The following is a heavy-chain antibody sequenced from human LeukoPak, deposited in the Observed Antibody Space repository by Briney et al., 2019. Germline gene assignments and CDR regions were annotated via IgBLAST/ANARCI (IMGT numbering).Heavy chain of an antibody. CDR3: ARNLGYCSSTSCKAWFDP. V-gene: IGHV4-59*01. J-gene: IGHJ5*02. D-gene: IGHD2-2*01. CDR2: IYYGGST. CDR1: GGSISSYY. Sequence: SETLSLTCTVSGGSISSYYWSWIRQPPGKGLEWIGYIYYGGSTNYNPPLKSRVTISVDTSKNQFSLKLSSVTAADTAVYYCARNLGYCSSTSCKAWFDPWGQGTLVTVSS.